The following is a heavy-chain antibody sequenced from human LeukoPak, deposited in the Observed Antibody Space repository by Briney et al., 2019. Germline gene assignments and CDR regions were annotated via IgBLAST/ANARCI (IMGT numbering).Heavy chain of an antibody. CDR1: GFTLSSYA. J-gene: IGHJ6*03. D-gene: IGHD3-10*01. V-gene: IGHV3-23*01. CDR3: AKVMKGSERLTMVRGVIIKTAGLYYMDV. CDR2: ISASGGST. Sequence: GGSLRLSCAASGFTLSSYAMSWVRQAPGKGLEWVSSISASGGSTNYADSVKGRFTISRDNSRNTVYLQMNSLRAEDTAVYYCAKVMKGSERLTMVRGVIIKTAGLYYMDVWGKGTTVTVSS.